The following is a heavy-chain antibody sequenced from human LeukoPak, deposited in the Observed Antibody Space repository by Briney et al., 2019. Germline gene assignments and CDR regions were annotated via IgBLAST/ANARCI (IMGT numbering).Heavy chain of an antibody. V-gene: IGHV3-23*01. CDR2: ISGSGGSK. CDR3: ARFKVTVTSIP. D-gene: IGHD4-11*01. J-gene: IGHJ5*02. CDR1: GFTFSSYA. Sequence: GGSLRLSCAASGFTFSSYAMNWVRQAPGKGLEWVSTISGSGGSKHYADSVEGRFTISRDNSKNTVYLQMNILRAEDTAVYYCARFKVTVTSIPWGQGTLVTVSS.